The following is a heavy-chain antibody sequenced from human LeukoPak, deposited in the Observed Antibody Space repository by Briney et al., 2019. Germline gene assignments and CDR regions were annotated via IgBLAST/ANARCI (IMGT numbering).Heavy chain of an antibody. Sequence: PGGSLRLSCAASGLTFSSYAMSWVRQAPGKGLEWVSVIYSGGSTYYADSVKGRFTISRDNSKNTLYLQMNSLRAEDTAVYYCARELRYNAFDIWGQGTMVTVS. CDR1: GLTFSSYA. CDR3: ARELRYNAFDI. CDR2: IYSGGST. V-gene: IGHV3-53*01. J-gene: IGHJ3*02. D-gene: IGHD3-9*01.